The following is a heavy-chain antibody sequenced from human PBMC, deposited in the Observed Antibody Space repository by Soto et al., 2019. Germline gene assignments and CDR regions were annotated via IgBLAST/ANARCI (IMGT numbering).Heavy chain of an antibody. D-gene: IGHD3-3*01. Sequence: QVHLQESGPGLVKPSETLSLTCTVSGGSISTYYLTWIRQPAGKGLEWIGRIYSSGSTKNNPYIQSLVTMSLDTSDNQYSMRLTSVNAADKAGYCCARGQRFSDWFDPWGQGTLVTVSS. CDR1: GGSISTYY. J-gene: IGHJ5*02. CDR2: IYSSGST. CDR3: ARGQRFSDWFDP. V-gene: IGHV4-4*07.